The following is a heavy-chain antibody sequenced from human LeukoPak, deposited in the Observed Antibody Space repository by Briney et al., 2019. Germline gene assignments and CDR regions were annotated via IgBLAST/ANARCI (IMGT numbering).Heavy chain of an antibody. V-gene: IGHV1-24*01. CDR2: FDPEDGET. Sequence: ASVNVSCTLSGYTLTQLSMHWVRQAPGKGLEWMGGFDPEDGETIYAQKFQGRVTMTEDTSTDTAYMELSSLRSEDTAVYYCATGGQGGGWYTNWGQGTLVTVSS. J-gene: IGHJ4*02. CDR1: GYTLTQLS. D-gene: IGHD6-19*01. CDR3: ATGGQGGGWYTN.